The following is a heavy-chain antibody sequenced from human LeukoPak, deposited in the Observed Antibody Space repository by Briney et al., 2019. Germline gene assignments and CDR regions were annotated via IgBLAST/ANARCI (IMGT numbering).Heavy chain of an antibody. J-gene: IGHJ4*02. CDR1: GGSISSYY. D-gene: IGHD5-24*01. CDR2: IYYSGST. CDR3: AAANGYNLFDY. Sequence: PSETLSLTCTVSGGSISSYYWSWIRQPPGKGLEWIGYIYYSGSTNYNPSLKSRVTISVNTSKNQFSLKLSSVTAADTAVYYCAAANGYNLFDYWGQGTQVTVSS. V-gene: IGHV4-59*01.